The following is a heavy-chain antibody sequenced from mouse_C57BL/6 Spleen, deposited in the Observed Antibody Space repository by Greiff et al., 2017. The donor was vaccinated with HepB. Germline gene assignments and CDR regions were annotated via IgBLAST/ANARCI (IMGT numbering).Heavy chain of an antibody. CDR3: ARTNWPYAMDY. Sequence: EVQLVESGGGLVQPGGSLKLSCAASGFTFSDYYMYWVRQTPEKRLEWVAYISNGGGSTYYPDTVKGRFTISRDNAKNTLYLQMSRLKSEDTAMYYCARTNWPYAMDYWGQGTSVTVSS. CDR1: GFTFSDYY. CDR2: ISNGGGST. J-gene: IGHJ4*01. V-gene: IGHV5-12*01. D-gene: IGHD4-1*01.